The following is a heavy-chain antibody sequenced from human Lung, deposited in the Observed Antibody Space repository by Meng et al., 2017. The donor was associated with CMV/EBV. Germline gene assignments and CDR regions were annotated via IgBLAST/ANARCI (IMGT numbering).Heavy chain of an antibody. D-gene: IGHD3-3*01. J-gene: IGHJ6*02. CDR2: IYYSGST. CDR1: GTSIRSSTYY. CDR3: ASSLRYYDFWSGYYTGDYYYYGMDV. V-gene: IGHV4-39*07. Sequence: LXCSLSGTSIRSSTYYWGWIRQPPGKGLEWIGSIYYSGSTYYNPSLKSRVTISVDTSKNQFSLKLSSVTAADTAVYYCASSLRYYDFWSGYYTGDYYYYGMDVXGQGXTVTVSS.